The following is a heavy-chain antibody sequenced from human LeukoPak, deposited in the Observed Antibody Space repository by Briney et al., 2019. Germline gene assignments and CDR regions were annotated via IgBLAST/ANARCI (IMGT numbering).Heavy chain of an antibody. CDR2: ISAYNGNT. D-gene: IGHD3-22*01. CDR3: ARARYYDSSGFPPSDAFDI. J-gene: IGHJ3*02. V-gene: IGHV1-18*01. CDR1: GYTFTSYG. Sequence: RASVKVSCKASGYTFTSYGISWVRQAPGQGLEWMGWISAYNGNTNYAQKLQGRVTMTTDTSTSTAYMELRSLRSDDTAVYYCARARYYDSSGFPPSDAFDIWGQGTMVTVSS.